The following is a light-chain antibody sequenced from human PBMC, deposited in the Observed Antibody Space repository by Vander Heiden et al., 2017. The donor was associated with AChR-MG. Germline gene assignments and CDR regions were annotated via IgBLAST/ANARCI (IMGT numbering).Light chain of an antibody. CDR1: QGISNY. J-gene: IGKJ4*01. CDR3: QKYNSALALT. Sequence: DIQMTQSPSSLSASVGDRVTLTCRASQGISNYLAWYQQKPGQGPKLLIYAASTLQSGVPSRFSGSGYGTDFTLTISSRQPEDVATYYCQKYNSALALTFGGGTKVEIK. V-gene: IGKV1-27*01. CDR2: AAS.